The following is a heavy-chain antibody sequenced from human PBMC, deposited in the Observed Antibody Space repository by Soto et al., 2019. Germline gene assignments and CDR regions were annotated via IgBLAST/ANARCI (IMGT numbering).Heavy chain of an antibody. V-gene: IGHV3-30*18. D-gene: IGHD1-26*01. J-gene: IGHJ4*02. Sequence: GSLRLSCAASGFTFSSYGMHWVRQAPGKGLEWVAAISHDGSNKYYEDSVKGRFTISRDNSKNTLYLQMNSLRAEDTAVYYCAKDRVGASYFDYCGQGTLVTVSS. CDR2: ISHDGSNK. CDR1: GFTFSSYG. CDR3: AKDRVGASYFDY.